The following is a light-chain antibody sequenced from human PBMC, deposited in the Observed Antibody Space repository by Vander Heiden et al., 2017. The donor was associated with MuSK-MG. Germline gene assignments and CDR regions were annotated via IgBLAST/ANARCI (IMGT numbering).Light chain of an antibody. CDR1: QSISSY. V-gene: IGKV1-39*01. J-gene: IGKJ3*01. Sequence: DIQMTQSPSSLSASVGDRVTITCRASQSISSYLNWYQQKPGKAPKLLIYAASSLQSGVPSRFTRSPSGTDFTLTISRLQPEDFATYYCQQSASTLFTFGHGTKVDIK. CDR2: AAS. CDR3: QQSASTLFT.